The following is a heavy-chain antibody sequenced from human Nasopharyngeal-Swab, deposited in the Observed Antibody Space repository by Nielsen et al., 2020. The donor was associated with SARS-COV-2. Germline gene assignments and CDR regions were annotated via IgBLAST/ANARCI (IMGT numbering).Heavy chain of an antibody. CDR1: GFTFSSYS. CDR2: ISSSSSTI. CDR3: AREVFRDSGSYRRAPYFDY. V-gene: IGHV3-48*04. Sequence: GGSLRLSCAASGFTFSSYSMNWVRQAPGKGLEWVSYISSSSSTIYYADSVKGRFTISRDNAKNSLYLQMNSLRAEDTAVYYCAREVFRDSGSYRRAPYFDYWGQGTLVTVSS. J-gene: IGHJ4*02. D-gene: IGHD1-26*01.